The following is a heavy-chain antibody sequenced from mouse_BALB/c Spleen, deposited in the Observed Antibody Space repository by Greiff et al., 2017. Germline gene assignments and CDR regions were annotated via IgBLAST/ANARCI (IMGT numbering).Heavy chain of an antibody. CDR2: INPSNGGT. CDR1: GYTFTSYY. V-gene: IGHV1S81*02. CDR3: TRPLYGAWFAY. D-gene: IGHD1-1*01. J-gene: IGHJ3*01. Sequence: VQLQQSGAELVKPGASVKLSCKASGYTFTSYYMYWVKQRPGQGLEWIGEINPSNGGTNFNEKFKSKATLTVDKSSSTAYMQLSSLTSEDSAVYYCTRPLYGAWFAYWGQGTLVTVSA.